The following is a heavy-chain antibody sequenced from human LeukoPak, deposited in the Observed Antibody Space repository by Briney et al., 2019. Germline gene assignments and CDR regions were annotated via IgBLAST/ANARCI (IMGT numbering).Heavy chain of an antibody. CDR1: GYTFTSYG. CDR2: ISAYNGNT. CDR3: ARDVGDGRLYDAFDI. D-gene: IGHD4-17*01. V-gene: IGHV1-18*04. Sequence: ASVKVSCTASGYTFTSYGISWVRQAPGQGLEWMGWISAYNGNTNYAQKLQGRVTMTTDTSTSTAYMELRSLRSDYTAVYYCARDVGDGRLYDAFDIWGQGTMVTVSS. J-gene: IGHJ3*02.